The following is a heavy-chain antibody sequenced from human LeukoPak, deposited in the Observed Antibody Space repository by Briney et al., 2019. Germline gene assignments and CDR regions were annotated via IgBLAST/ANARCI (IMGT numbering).Heavy chain of an antibody. V-gene: IGHV1-24*01. D-gene: IGHD3-10*01. CDR1: GYTLTELS. J-gene: IGHJ3*01. CDR3: ATAIIWFGELHL. CDR2: FDPEDGET. Sequence: ASVKVSCKVSGYTLTELSMHWVRQAPGKGLEWMGGFDPEDGETIYAQKFQGRVTMTEDTSTDSAYMELSSLRSEDTAVYYCATAIIWFGELHLWGQGTMVTVSS.